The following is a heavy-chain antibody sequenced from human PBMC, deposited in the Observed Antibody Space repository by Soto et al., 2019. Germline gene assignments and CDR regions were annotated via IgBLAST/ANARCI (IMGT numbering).Heavy chain of an antibody. CDR2: IYYSGST. Sequence: SETLSLTCTVSGGSISSYYWSWIRQPPGKGLEWIGYIYYSGSTNYNPSLKSRVTISVDTSKNQFSLKLSSVTAADTAVYYCASSGGAGYSSSWFYFDYWGQGTLVTSPQ. CDR3: ASSGGAGYSSSWFYFDY. D-gene: IGHD6-13*01. J-gene: IGHJ4*02. V-gene: IGHV4-59*01. CDR1: GGSISSYY.